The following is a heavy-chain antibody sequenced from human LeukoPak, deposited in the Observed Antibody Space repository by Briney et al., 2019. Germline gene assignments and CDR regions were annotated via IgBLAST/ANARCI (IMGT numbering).Heavy chain of an antibody. J-gene: IGHJ3*02. D-gene: IGHD2-2*01. CDR1: GFTVSSSY. CDR2: IYSGGST. CDR3: ARGGSNRYCSSTSCRGAFDI. Sequence: GGSLRLSCAASGFTVSSSYMSWVRQAPGKGLEWVSVIYSGGSTYYADSVKGRFTISRDNSKNTLYLQMNSLRAEDTAVYYCARGGSNRYCSSTSCRGAFDIWGQGTMVTVSS. V-gene: IGHV3-53*01.